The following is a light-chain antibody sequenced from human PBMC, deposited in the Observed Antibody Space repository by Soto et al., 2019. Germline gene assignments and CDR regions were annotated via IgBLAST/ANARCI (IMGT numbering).Light chain of an antibody. CDR3: SSYTTSNTRQIV. J-gene: IGLJ1*01. CDR2: DVT. V-gene: IGLV2-14*03. CDR1: SSDVGGYNY. Sequence: QSVLTQPASVSGSPGQSITISCTGTSSDVGGYNYVSWNQHHPGKAPKLIIYDVTNRPSGVSNPFSGSKSGNTASLTISGLQPEDEADYYCSSYTTSNTRQIVFGTGTKLTVL.